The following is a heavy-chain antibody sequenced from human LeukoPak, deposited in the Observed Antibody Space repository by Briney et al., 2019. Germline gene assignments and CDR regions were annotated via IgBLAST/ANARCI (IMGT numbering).Heavy chain of an antibody. CDR2: IKQDGSEK. J-gene: IGHJ4*02. V-gene: IGHV3-7*01. Sequence: GGSLRLSCAASGFTFSSYWMSWVRQAPGKGLGWEANIKQDGSEKYYVASVRGRFTISRDNAKNSLYLQMNSLRAEDTAVYYCARGSGLDYWGQGTLVTVSS. CDR1: GFTFSSYW. D-gene: IGHD7-27*01. CDR3: ARGSGLDY.